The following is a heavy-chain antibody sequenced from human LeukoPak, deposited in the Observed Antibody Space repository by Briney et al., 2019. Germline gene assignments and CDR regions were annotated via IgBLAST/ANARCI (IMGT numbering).Heavy chain of an antibody. CDR1: GGSISSGGYY. V-gene: IGHV4-39*07. CDR3: ARGRTYYSDSSGYRPLDY. J-gene: IGHJ4*02. D-gene: IGHD3-22*01. CDR2: INHSGST. Sequence: PSETLSLTCTVSGGSISSGGYYWSWIRQPPGKGLEWIGEINHSGSTNYNPSLKSRVTISVDTSKNQFSLKLSSVTAADTAVYYCARGRTYYSDSSGYRPLDYWGQGTLVTVSS.